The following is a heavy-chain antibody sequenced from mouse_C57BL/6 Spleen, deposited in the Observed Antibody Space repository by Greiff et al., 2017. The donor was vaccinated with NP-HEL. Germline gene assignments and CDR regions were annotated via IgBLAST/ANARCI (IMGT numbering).Heavy chain of an antibody. D-gene: IGHD1-1*01. J-gene: IGHJ3*01. V-gene: IGHV1-69*01. Sequence: QVQLQQPGAELVMPGASVKLSCKASGYTFTSYWMHWVKQRPGQGLEWIGEIDPSDSYTNYNQKFKGKSTLTVDKSSSTAYMQLSSLTSEDSAVYYCARYYGSSYGCAYWGQGTLVTVSA. CDR1: GYTFTSYW. CDR3: ARYYGSSYGCAY. CDR2: IDPSDSYT.